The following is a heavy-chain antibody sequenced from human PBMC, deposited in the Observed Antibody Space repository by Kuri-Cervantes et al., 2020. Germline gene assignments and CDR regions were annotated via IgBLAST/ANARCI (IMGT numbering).Heavy chain of an antibody. CDR2: ISSSSSYI. CDR1: GFTFSSYG. D-gene: IGHD3-16*01. V-gene: IGHV3-21*01. Sequence: GESLKISCAASGFTFSSYGMHWVRQAPGKGLEWVSSISSSSSYIYYADSVKGRFTISRDNAKNSLYLQMNSLRAEDTAVYYCARARGGDYWGQGTLVTVSS. CDR3: ARARGGDY. J-gene: IGHJ4*02.